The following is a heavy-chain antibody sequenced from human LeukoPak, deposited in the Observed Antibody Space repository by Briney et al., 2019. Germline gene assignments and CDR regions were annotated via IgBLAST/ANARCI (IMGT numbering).Heavy chain of an antibody. CDR3: ARVFRPSLTVFIIRGAFDI. Sequence: GGSLRLSCAASGFTFSSYAMSWVRQAPGKGLEWAAVISYDGSNKYYADSVKGRFTISRDNSKNTLYLQMNSLRAEDTAVYYCARVFRPSLTVFIIRGAFDIWGQGTMVTVSS. CDR1: GFTFSSYA. V-gene: IGHV3-30-3*01. CDR2: ISYDGSNK. D-gene: IGHD3-3*01. J-gene: IGHJ3*02.